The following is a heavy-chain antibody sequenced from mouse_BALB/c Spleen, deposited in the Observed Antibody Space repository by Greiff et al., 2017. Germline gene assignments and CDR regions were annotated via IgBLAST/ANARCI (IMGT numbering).Heavy chain of an antibody. Sequence: QVQLKESGAELVRPGASVTLSCKASGYTFTDYEMHWVKQTPVHGLEWIGAIDPETGGTAYNQKFKGKATLTADKSSSTAYMELRSLTSEDSAVYYCTRWGTVDYWGQGTTLTVSS. J-gene: IGHJ2*01. CDR2: IDPETGGT. CDR1: GYTFTDYE. D-gene: IGHD3-3*01. CDR3: TRWGTVDY. V-gene: IGHV1-15*01.